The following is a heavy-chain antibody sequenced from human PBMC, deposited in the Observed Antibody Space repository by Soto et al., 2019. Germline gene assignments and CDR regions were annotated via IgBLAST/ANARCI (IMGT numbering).Heavy chain of an antibody. CDR1: GGTFSTYT. D-gene: IGHD6-13*01. J-gene: IGHJ3*02. V-gene: IGHV1-69*02. CDR3: TLGSWSAETFDI. Sequence: SVKVSCTASGGTFSTYTIIWVRQAPGQGLEWMGRILPMLDITNSAQRFQGRVTITADKSTSTAYLELSSLRSEDTAVYYCTLGSWSAETFDIWGRGTMVTVSS. CDR2: ILPMLDIT.